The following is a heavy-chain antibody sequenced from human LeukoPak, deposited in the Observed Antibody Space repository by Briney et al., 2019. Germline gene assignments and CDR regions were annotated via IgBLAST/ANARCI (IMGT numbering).Heavy chain of an antibody. CDR1: GYTFTGYY. Sequence: ASVKVSCKASGYTFTGYYMHWVRQAPGQGLEWMGWINPNSGGTNYAQKFQGRVTMTRDTSISTAYMELSRLRSDDTAVYYCARDLYYDSVYYGMDVWGQGTTVTVSS. V-gene: IGHV1-2*02. J-gene: IGHJ6*02. CDR3: ARDLYYDSVYYGMDV. D-gene: IGHD3-22*01. CDR2: INPNSGGT.